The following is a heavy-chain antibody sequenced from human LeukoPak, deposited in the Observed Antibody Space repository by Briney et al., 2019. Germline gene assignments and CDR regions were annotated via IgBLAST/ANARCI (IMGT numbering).Heavy chain of an antibody. Sequence: VASVKVSCKASGYTFTSYDINWVRQATGQGLEWMGWMNPNSGNTGYAQKFQGRVTMTRNTSISTAYMELSSLRSEDTAVYYCARGAGQLPSPYYYYYYMDVWGKGTTVTVSS. CDR3: ARGAGQLPSPYYYYYYMDV. CDR1: GYTFTSYD. V-gene: IGHV1-8*01. D-gene: IGHD2-2*01. J-gene: IGHJ6*03. CDR2: MNPNSGNT.